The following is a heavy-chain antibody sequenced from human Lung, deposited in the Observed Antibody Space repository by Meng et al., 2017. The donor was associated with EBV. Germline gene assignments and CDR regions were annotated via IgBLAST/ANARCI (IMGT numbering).Heavy chain of an antibody. CDR1: GGSLSRGGYY. J-gene: IGHJ4*02. CDR3: AREWCSGGSCYPDY. D-gene: IGHD2-15*01. Sequence: HVQLQESGLGLVKPSQTLSLTCTVSGGSLSRGGYYWSWIRQPPGKGLEWIGYIYYSGSTYYNPSLKSRVTISVDTSKNQFSLKLSSVTAADTAVYYCAREWCSGGSCYPDYWGQGTLVTVSS. V-gene: IGHV4-30-4*01. CDR2: IYYSGST.